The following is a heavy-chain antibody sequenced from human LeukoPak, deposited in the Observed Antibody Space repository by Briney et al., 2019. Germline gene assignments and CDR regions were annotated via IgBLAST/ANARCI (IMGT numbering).Heavy chain of an antibody. CDR3: AREGIAVAGMDY. CDR2: INPNSGGT. J-gene: IGHJ4*02. Sequence: ASVKVSCKASGYTFTGYYMHWVRQAPGQGLERMGWINPNSGGTNYAQKFQGRVTMTRDTSISTAYMELSRLRSDDTAVYYCAREGIAVAGMDYWGQGTLVTVSS. V-gene: IGHV1-2*02. D-gene: IGHD6-19*01. CDR1: GYTFTGYY.